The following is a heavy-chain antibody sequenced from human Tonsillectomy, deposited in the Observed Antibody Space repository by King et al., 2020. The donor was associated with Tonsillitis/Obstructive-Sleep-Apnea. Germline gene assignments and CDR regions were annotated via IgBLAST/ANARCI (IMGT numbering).Heavy chain of an antibody. Sequence: EQLVQSGSELKKPGASVKVSCKASGYTFTSHALKWVRQAPGQGLEWIGWINTTTGNPTYAQGFSGRFVFPLDASVSTAYLQISSLKTEDTAVYHCARPAGLTVAGPFDYWGQGTLVTVSS. J-gene: IGHJ4*02. CDR1: GYTFTSHA. D-gene: IGHD6-19*01. V-gene: IGHV7-4-1*02. CDR3: ARPAGLTVAGPFDY. CDR2: INTTTGNP.